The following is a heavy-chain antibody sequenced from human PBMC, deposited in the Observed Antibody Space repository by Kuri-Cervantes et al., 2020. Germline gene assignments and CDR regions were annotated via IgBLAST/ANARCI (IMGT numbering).Heavy chain of an antibody. D-gene: IGHD4-17*01. Sequence: GGSLKISCAASGFTFSSYGMHWVRQAPGKGLEWVAVISYDGSNKYYADSVKGRFTISRDNSKNTLYLQMNSLRAEDTAVYYCALMTTVTDFDYWGQGTLVTVSS. J-gene: IGHJ4*02. CDR2: ISYDGSNK. CDR3: ALMTTVTDFDY. V-gene: IGHV3-30*03. CDR1: GFTFSSYG.